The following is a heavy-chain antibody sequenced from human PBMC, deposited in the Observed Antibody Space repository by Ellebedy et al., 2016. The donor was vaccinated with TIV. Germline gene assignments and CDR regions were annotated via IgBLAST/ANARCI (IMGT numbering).Heavy chain of an antibody. D-gene: IGHD5-24*01. CDR2: ILYDGTNK. V-gene: IGHV3-30-3*02. CDR3: AKFRSGDGYNPSGKEEYYYYGMDV. CDR1: GFTFSNHP. Sequence: GESLKISCAASGFTFSNHPMHWVRQAPGKGLEWVAVILYDGTNKYYADSVKGRFTISRDNSKNTLYLQLNSLRAEDTAVYYCAKFRSGDGYNPSGKEEYYYYGMDVWGQGTTVTVSS. J-gene: IGHJ6*02.